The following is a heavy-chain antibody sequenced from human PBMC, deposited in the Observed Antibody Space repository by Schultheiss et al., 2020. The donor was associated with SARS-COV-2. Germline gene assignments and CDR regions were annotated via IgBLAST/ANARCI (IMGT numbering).Heavy chain of an antibody. D-gene: IGHD4-17*01. Sequence: GSLRLSCAASGFTFSSYGMHWVRQAPGKGLEWVAVIWYDGSNKYYADSVKGRFTISRDNSKNTLYLQMNSLRAEDTAVYYCARVAMTTVTELDYWGQGTLVTVSS. CDR3: ARVAMTTVTELDY. CDR1: GFTFSSYG. J-gene: IGHJ4*02. CDR2: IWYDGSNK. V-gene: IGHV3-33*01.